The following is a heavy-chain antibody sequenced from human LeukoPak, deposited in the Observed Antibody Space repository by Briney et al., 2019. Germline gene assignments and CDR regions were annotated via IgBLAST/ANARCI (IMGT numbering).Heavy chain of an antibody. Sequence: PGGSLRLSCAASGFTFSDYYMSWIRQPAGKGLEWIGRIYTSGSTNYNPSLKSRVTMSVDTSKNQFSLKLSSVTAADTAVYYCAREVYYDFWSGMAYFDLWGRGTLVTVSS. V-gene: IGHV4-4*07. D-gene: IGHD3-3*01. CDR2: IYTSGST. J-gene: IGHJ2*01. CDR1: GFTFSDYY. CDR3: AREVYYDFWSGMAYFDL.